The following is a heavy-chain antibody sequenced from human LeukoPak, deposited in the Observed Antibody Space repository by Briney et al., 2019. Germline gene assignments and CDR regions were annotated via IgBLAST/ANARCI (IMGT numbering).Heavy chain of an antibody. CDR3: ASGAVAGKGWLDS. CDR1: GDSVSNNRAG. V-gene: IGHV6-1*01. CDR2: TYYRSNWYN. J-gene: IGHJ4*02. D-gene: IGHD6-19*01. Sequence: SQTLSLTCAISGDSVSNNRAGWNWIRQSPSRGLEWLGRTYYRSNWYNDYAVSVRSRITINPDTSKNQFSLHLNSVTPEDTAVYYCASGAVAGKGWLDSWGQGTQVTVSS.